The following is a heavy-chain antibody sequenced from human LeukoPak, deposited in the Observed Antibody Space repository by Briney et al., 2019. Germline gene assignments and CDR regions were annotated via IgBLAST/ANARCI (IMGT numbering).Heavy chain of an antibody. V-gene: IGHV1-69*04. CDR1: GGTFSSYA. D-gene: IGHD3-10*01. J-gene: IGHJ4*02. Sequence: SVKVSCKASGGTFSSYAISWVRQAPGQGLEWMGRIIPILGIANYAQKFQGRVTFTADKSTSTAYMELSSLRSEDTAVYYCAREGPMVRGVIITPSVDYWGQGTLVTVSS. CDR2: IIPILGIA. CDR3: AREGPMVRGVIITPSVDY.